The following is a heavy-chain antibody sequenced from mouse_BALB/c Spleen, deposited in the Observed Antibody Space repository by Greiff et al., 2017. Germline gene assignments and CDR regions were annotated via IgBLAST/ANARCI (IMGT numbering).Heavy chain of an antibody. CDR1: GFTFSSFG. CDR2: ISSGSSTI. CDR3: ARYRYDYAMDY. Sequence: EVHLVESGGGLVQPGGSRKLSCAASGFTFSSFGMHWVRQAPEKGLEWVAYISSGSSTIYYADTVKGRFTISRDNPKNTLFLQMTSLRSEDTAMYYCARYRYDYAMDYWGQGTSVTVSS. D-gene: IGHD2-14*01. J-gene: IGHJ4*01. V-gene: IGHV5-17*02.